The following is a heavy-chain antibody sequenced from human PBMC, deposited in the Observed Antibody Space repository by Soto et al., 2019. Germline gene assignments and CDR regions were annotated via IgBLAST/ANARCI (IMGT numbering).Heavy chain of an antibody. J-gene: IGHJ6*02. Sequence: ASVKVSCKASGYTFTGYYMHWVRQAPGQGLEWMGWINPNSGGTNYAQKFQGWVTMTRDTSISTAYMELSRPRSDDTAVYYCARVRYAYVWGSTRVPYGMDVWGQGTTVTVSS. D-gene: IGHD3-16*01. V-gene: IGHV1-2*04. CDR1: GYTFTGYY. CDR2: INPNSGGT. CDR3: ARVRYAYVWGSTRVPYGMDV.